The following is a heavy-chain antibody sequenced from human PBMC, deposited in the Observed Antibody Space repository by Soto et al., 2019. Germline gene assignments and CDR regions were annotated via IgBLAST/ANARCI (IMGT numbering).Heavy chain of an antibody. CDR1: GYTFTGYY. Sequence: QVQLVQSGAEVKKPGASVKVSCKASGYTFTGYYIHWVRQAPGQGLEWMGWINPNSGGTNYAQTFQGRVTMTRDTSLSTAYMELSRLRSDDTAVYYCARVAIVVVPGGMDVWGQGTTVTVSS. D-gene: IGHD2-2*01. J-gene: IGHJ6*02. CDR3: ARVAIVVVPGGMDV. CDR2: INPNSGGT. V-gene: IGHV1-2*02.